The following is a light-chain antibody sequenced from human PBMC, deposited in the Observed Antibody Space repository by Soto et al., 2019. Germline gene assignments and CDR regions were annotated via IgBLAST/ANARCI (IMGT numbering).Light chain of an antibody. CDR2: DAF. CDR1: QSISSW. J-gene: IGKJ1*01. Sequence: DIQMTQSPSTLSASVGDRVTITCRASQSISSWLAWYQQKPGKAPKLPIYDAFSLESGVPSRFSGSGSGTEFTLTISSLQPDDFATYYCQQYNSYMWTFGQGTKVEIK. CDR3: QQYNSYMWT. V-gene: IGKV1-5*01.